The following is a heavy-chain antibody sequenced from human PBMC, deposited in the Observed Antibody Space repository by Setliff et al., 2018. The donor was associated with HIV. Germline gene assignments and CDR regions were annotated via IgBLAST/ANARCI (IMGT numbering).Heavy chain of an antibody. CDR2: FYYTGAT. V-gene: IGHV4-39*07. J-gene: IGHJ6*02. Sequence: SETLSLTCTVSGGSISSNNYYWGWIRQPPGKGLEWIGGFYYTGATYYNPSLKSRVTISVDTSKNEFSLKLSSVTAADTAVYYCARMGAARPLYYYGMDVWGRGTTVTVSS. D-gene: IGHD6-6*01. CDR1: GGSISSNNYY. CDR3: ARMGAARPLYYYGMDV.